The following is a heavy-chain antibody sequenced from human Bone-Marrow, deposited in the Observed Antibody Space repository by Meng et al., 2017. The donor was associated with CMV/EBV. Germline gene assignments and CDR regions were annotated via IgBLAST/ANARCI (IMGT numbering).Heavy chain of an antibody. V-gene: IGHV3-30-3*01. CDR2: ISYDGSNK. D-gene: IGHD2-2*01. CDR1: GFTFSSYA. J-gene: IGHJ3*02. CDR3: ARVDCSSTSCSDDAFDI. Sequence: GESLKISCAASGFTFSSYAMHWVRQAPGKGLEWVAVISYDGSNKYYADSVKGRFTISRDNSKNTLYLQMNSLRAEDTAVYYCARVDCSSTSCSDDAFDIWGQGTMVTVSS.